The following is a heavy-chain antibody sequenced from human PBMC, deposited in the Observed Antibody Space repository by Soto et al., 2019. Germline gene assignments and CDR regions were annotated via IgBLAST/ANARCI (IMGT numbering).Heavy chain of an antibody. CDR2: IIPILGIA. Sequence: ASVKVSCKASGGTFSSYTISWVRQAPGQGLEWMGRIIPILGIANYAQKFQGRVTITADKSTSTAYMELSSLRSEDTAVYYCAGGSIVASVYYYYYMDVWGKGTTVTVSS. CDR1: GGTFSSYT. CDR3: AGGSIVASVYYYYYMDV. J-gene: IGHJ6*03. V-gene: IGHV1-69*02. D-gene: IGHD5-12*01.